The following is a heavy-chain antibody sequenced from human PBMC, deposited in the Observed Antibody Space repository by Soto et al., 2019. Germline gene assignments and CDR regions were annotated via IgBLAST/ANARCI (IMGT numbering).Heavy chain of an antibody. V-gene: IGHV4-31*03. Sequence: SETLSLTCTVSGGSISSGNYYWSWIRQHPGKGLEWIGYIYYSGSTSYNPSLKSRVTISLDTSTNQFSLKLSSVTAADTAVYYCARVDYSGSGSYYMAHFDYWGQGTLVTVSS. CDR2: IYYSGST. D-gene: IGHD3-10*01. CDR1: GGSISSGNYY. CDR3: ARVDYSGSGSYYMAHFDY. J-gene: IGHJ4*02.